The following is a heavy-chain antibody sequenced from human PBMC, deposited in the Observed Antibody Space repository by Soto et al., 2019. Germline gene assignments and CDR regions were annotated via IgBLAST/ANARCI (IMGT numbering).Heavy chain of an antibody. CDR3: ARASMVRGVIPNYGMDV. CDR2: IWYDGSNK. J-gene: IGHJ6*02. Sequence: QVQLVESGGGVVQPGRSLRLSCAASGFTFSSYGMHWVRQAPGKGLEWVAVIWYDGSNKYYADSVKGRFTISRDNSKNTLYLQMNSLRAEDTAVYYCARASMVRGVIPNYGMDVWGQGTTVTVSS. D-gene: IGHD3-10*01. V-gene: IGHV3-33*01. CDR1: GFTFSSYG.